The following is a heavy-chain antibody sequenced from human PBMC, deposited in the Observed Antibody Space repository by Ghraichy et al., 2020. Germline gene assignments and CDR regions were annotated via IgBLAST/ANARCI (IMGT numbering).Heavy chain of an antibody. CDR3: AKFQGPMQVWFYVMDV. D-gene: IGHD3-16*01. CDR2: ISSVGGST. V-gene: IGHV3-23*01. CDR1: GVTLRGSA. J-gene: IGHJ6*02. Sequence: GGSLRLSCAASGVTLRGSAMSWVRQTPGKGLEWVSTISSVGGSTYYADSVKGRFIISRDNSKNTMYLQMNNLKGDDTALYFSAKFQGPMQVWFYVMDVWGQGTTVTVSS.